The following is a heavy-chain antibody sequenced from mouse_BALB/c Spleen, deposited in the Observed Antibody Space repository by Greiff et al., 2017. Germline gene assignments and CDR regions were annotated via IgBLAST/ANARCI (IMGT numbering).Heavy chain of an antibody. CDR2: ISSGGST. D-gene: IGHD2-3*01. CDR1: GFTFSSYA. CDR3: ARGGDCYFPPFAY. J-gene: IGHJ3*01. V-gene: IGHV5-6-5*01. Sequence: EVQVVESGGGLVKPGGSLKLSCAASGFTFSSYAMSWVRQTPEKRLEWVASISSGGSTYYPDSVKGRFTISRDNARNILYLQMSSLRSEDTAMYYCARGGDCYFPPFAYWGQGTLVTVSA.